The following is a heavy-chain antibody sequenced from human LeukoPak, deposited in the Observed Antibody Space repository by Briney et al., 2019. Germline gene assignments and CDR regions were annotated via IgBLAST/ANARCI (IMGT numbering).Heavy chain of an antibody. D-gene: IGHD4-17*01. J-gene: IGHJ4*02. CDR3: ARDHYGDYSYDY. CDR2: ISSTGIYI. V-gene: IGHV3-21*01. CDR1: TFSFRNFA. Sequence: GGSLRLSCAASTFSFRNFAMSWVRLAPGKGLEWVSSISSTGIYIYYADSMKGRFTISRDNAKNSLYLQMNSLRAEDTAVYYCARDHYGDYSYDYWGQGTLVTVSS.